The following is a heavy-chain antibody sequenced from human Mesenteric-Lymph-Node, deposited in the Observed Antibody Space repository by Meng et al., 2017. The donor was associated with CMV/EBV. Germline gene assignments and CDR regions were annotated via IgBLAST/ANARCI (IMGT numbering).Heavy chain of an antibody. CDR2: INHSGST. CDR3: ARGSSYDILTGYFDY. J-gene: IGHJ4*02. V-gene: IGHV4-34*01. CDR1: CGSSIGYY. Sequence: LWGGALLQPSGALSDACCVSCGSSIGYYGNWFRQSPEKGLVGIGEINHSGSTTSNPSFTSRSIISVDKSTNQISLNMSSVTAADTAVYYCARGSSYDILTGYFDYWGQGALVTVSS. D-gene: IGHD3-9*01.